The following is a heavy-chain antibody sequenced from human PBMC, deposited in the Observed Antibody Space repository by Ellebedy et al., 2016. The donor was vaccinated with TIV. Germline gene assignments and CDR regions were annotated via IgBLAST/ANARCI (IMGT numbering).Heavy chain of an antibody. J-gene: IGHJ4*02. CDR1: GFTFSSYA. CDR3: AKGSIASAATCLDH. CDR2: ISGSAGTT. D-gene: IGHD6-13*01. V-gene: IGHV3-23*01. Sequence: GESLKISCAASGFTFSSYAMSWVRQAPGKGLEWVSVISGSAGTTYYADSVKGRFTISRDNSKNTLYLQMNSLRAEDTAVYSCAKGSIASAATCLDHWGQGTLVTISS.